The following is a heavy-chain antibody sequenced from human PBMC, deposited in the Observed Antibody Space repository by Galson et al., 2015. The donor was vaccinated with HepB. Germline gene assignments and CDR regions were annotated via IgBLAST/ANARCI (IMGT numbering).Heavy chain of an antibody. D-gene: IGHD2-8*01. Sequence: SVKVSCKASGYTFTNYAMNWVRQAPGQGPEWMGWINTNTGNPTYAQGFTGRLVFSLDTSVNTAYLEITSLKPEDTAVYYCARDQVWRAWFDPWGQGTLVTVSS. J-gene: IGHJ5*02. CDR1: GYTFTNYA. CDR3: ARDQVWRAWFDP. V-gene: IGHV7-4-1*02. CDR2: INTNTGNP.